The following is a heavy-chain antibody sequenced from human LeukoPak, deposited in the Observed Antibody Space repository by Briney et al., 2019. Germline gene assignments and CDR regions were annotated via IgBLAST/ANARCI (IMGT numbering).Heavy chain of an antibody. V-gene: IGHV3-21*01. D-gene: IGHD5-12*01. J-gene: IGHJ4*02. CDR1: GFTFSSYS. Sequence: GGSLRLSCAASGFTFSSYSMTWVHQAPGKGLEWVSSISSSSSYIYYADSVKGRFTISRDNAKNSLYLQMNSLRAEDTAVYYCAREGMATIGGFDYWGQGTLVTVSS. CDR2: ISSSSSYI. CDR3: AREGMATIGGFDY.